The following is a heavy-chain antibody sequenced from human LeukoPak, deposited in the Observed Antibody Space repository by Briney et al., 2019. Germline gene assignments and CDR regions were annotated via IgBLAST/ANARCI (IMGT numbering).Heavy chain of an antibody. D-gene: IGHD6-19*01. CDR2: ISGSGGST. Sequence: TGGSLRLSCAASGFTFSSYAMSWVRQAPGKGLEWVSAISGSGGSTYYADSVKGRFTISRDNSKNTLYLQMNSLRAEDTAVYYCAKDKPGIAVAGGNGMDVWGQGTTVTVSS. CDR1: GFTFSSYA. V-gene: IGHV3-23*01. CDR3: AKDKPGIAVAGGNGMDV. J-gene: IGHJ6*02.